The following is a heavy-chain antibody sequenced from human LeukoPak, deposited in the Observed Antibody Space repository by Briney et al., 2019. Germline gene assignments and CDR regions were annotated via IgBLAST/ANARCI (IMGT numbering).Heavy chain of an antibody. J-gene: IGHJ4*02. Sequence: GGSLRLSCAASGFTFSRHWMHWVRQAPGKGLVWISRINSDASDTNYADFVKGRFTISRDNAKNTVYLQINSLRVEDTAVYYCARICSSTDCLIPDWGQGTLVTVSS. V-gene: IGHV3-74*01. CDR3: ARICSSTDCLIPD. CDR1: GFTFSRHW. CDR2: INSDASDT. D-gene: IGHD2-2*01.